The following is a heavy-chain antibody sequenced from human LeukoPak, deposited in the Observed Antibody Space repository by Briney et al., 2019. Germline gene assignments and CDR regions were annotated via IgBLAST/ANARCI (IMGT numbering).Heavy chain of an antibody. V-gene: IGHV4-61*02. J-gene: IGHJ4*02. Sequence: SETLSLTCTVSGGSINRGNYYWTWIRQPAGKGLEYVGRMFFSGATTYNPSLKSRVSLSVDTSKHQFSLNLTSVTAADSAIYYSARDEGRHGFDYWGQGILVTVSS. CDR3: ARDEGRHGFDY. CDR1: GGSINRGNYY. CDR2: MFFSGAT.